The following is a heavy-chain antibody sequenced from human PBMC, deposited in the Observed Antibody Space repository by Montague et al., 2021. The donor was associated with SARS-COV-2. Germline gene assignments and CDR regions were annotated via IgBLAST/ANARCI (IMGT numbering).Heavy chain of an antibody. V-gene: IGHV3-30-3*01. J-gene: IGHJ6*02. D-gene: IGHD3-10*01. CDR2: ISYDGSNK. CDR1: GFTFSSYA. Sequence: SLRLSCAASGFTFSSYAMHWVRQAPGKGLEWVAVISYDGSNKYYADSVKGRSTISRDNSKNTLYLQMNSLRAEDTAMYYCARDREITMVRGAPLYGMDVWGQGTTVTVSS. CDR3: ARDREITMVRGAPLYGMDV.